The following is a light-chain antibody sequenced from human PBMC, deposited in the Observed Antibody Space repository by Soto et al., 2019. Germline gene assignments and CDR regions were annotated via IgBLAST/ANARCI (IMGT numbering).Light chain of an antibody. CDR3: QQYNNSPEYT. J-gene: IGKJ2*01. Sequence: EIVLTQSPGTLSLSPGERATLSCKASQSVTSRYLAWYQQKPGQAPRLLIYGASSRATGLPDRFSGSGSGTDFTLTLSRLEPEDFAVYFCQQYNNSPEYTFGQGTKLEIK. V-gene: IGKV3-20*01. CDR2: GAS. CDR1: QSVTSRY.